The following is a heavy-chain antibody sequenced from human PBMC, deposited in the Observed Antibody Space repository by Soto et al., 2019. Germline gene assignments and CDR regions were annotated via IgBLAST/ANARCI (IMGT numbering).Heavy chain of an antibody. V-gene: IGHV3-30*18. CDR3: AKEFGYYDSSGYHFDY. CDR2: ISYDGSNK. D-gene: IGHD3-22*01. J-gene: IGHJ4*02. Sequence: GSLRLSCAASGFSFSSYGMHWVRQAPGKGLEWVAVISYDGSNKYYADSVKGRFTISRDNSKNTLYLQMNSLRAEDTAVYYCAKEFGYYDSSGYHFDYWGQGTLVTVS. CDR1: GFSFSSYG.